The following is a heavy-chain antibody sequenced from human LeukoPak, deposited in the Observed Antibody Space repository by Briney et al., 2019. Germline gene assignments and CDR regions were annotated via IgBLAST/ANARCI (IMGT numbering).Heavy chain of an antibody. CDR1: GVTFSSYG. Sequence: GGSLRLSCTASGVTASGVTFSSYGMHWVRQAPGKGLEWVAVISYDGSNKYYADSVKGRFTISRDNSKNTLYLQMNSLRAEDTAVYYCAKDFKPASHGEFDGTMDVWGQGTTVTVSS. CDR2: ISYDGSNK. D-gene: IGHD1-26*01. J-gene: IGHJ6*02. V-gene: IGHV3-30*18. CDR3: AKDFKPASHGEFDGTMDV.